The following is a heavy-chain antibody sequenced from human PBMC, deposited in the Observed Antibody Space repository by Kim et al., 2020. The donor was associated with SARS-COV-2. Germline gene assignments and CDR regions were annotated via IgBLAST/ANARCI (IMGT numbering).Heavy chain of an antibody. J-gene: IGHJ4*02. Sequence: NYSRPRKSHITISRDTAKNRLSLELSSVTAADTAVYFCVRGGRSCSLFDSWGQGTLVTVSS. V-gene: IGHV4-61*03. D-gene: IGHD2-15*01. CDR3: VRGGRSCSLFDS.